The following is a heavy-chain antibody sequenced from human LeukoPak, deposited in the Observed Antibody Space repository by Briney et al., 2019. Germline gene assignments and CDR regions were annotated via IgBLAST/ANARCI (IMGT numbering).Heavy chain of an antibody. D-gene: IGHD2-2*01. J-gene: IGHJ4*02. CDR2: IKNKTNGGTT. CDR3: ARGFCSSTNCYQGPFDF. CDR1: GFTFSFAW. Sequence: GGSLRLSCAASGFTFSFAWMTWVRQAPGKGLEWVGHIKNKTNGGTTDYAAPVKGRFIISRDASKNTLYLQMNSLRTEDTAVYYCARGFCSSTNCYQGPFDFWGQGTLVTVSS. V-gene: IGHV3-15*01.